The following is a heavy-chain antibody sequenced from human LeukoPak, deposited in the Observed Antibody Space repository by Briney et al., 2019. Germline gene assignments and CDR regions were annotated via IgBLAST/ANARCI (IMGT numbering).Heavy chain of an antibody. Sequence: SETLSLTCTLSNGSINSNSNYWGWVRQPPGKGLEWIGSIYYTGKTYYNASPKSRISISLETSKNQFSLMLNSVTAADTAVYYCARGRAGRGYSYVIYYYYYMDVWGKGTTVTVSS. V-gene: IGHV4-39*07. CDR1: NGSINSNSNY. D-gene: IGHD5-18*01. CDR2: IYYTGKT. CDR3: ARGRAGRGYSYVIYYYYYMDV. J-gene: IGHJ6*03.